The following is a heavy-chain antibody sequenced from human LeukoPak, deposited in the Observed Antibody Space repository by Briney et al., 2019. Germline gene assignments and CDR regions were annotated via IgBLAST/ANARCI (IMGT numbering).Heavy chain of an antibody. Sequence: SQTLSLTCAVSGGSISSGTYYWNWIRQHPGKGLEWIGHIYNSGSAYYNPSLMSRVSISIDTSENQFSLKLSSVTAADTAVYYCARGLTSPYYDFWSGYIGNWFDPWGQGTLVTVSS. CDR3: ARGLTSPYYDFWSGYIGNWFDP. J-gene: IGHJ5*02. CDR1: GGSISSGTYY. CDR2: IYNSGSA. V-gene: IGHV4-31*11. D-gene: IGHD3-3*01.